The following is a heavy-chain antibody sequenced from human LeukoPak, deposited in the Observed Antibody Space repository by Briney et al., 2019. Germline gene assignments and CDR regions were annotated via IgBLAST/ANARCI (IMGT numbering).Heavy chain of an antibody. CDR2: IIPIFGTA. CDR3: ARGYYYDSSGYPPLGY. Sequence: ASVKVSCKASGGTFSSYAISWVRQAPGQGLEWMGGIIPIFGTANYAQKFQGRVTITADESTSTAYMELSSLRSEDTAVYYCARGYYYDSSGYPPLGYRGQGTLVTVSS. J-gene: IGHJ4*02. V-gene: IGHV1-69*13. CDR1: GGTFSSYA. D-gene: IGHD3-22*01.